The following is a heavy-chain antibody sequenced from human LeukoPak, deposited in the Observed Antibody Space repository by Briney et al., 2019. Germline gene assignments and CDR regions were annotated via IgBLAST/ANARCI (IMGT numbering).Heavy chain of an antibody. CDR1: GDTFTGYY. Sequence: ASVKVSCKASGDTFTGYYMHWLRQPPGQGLEWMGWINPNSGGTNYAQKFQGRVTMTRDTSIITTDLELSRLITDDTALYYCARDLYYYGSGTIHKLFDYWGQGPLVTVSS. CDR2: INPNSGGT. V-gene: IGHV1-2*02. J-gene: IGHJ4*02. D-gene: IGHD3-10*01. CDR3: ARDLYYYGSGTIHKLFDY.